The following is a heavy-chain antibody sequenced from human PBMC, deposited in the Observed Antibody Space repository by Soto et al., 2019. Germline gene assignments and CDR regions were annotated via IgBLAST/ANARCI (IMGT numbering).Heavy chain of an antibody. CDR2: ITSSGDKT. V-gene: IGHV3-23*01. CDR3: ARDCASTSCAVWRD. J-gene: IGHJ4*02. Sequence: EVQLLESGGDLVQPGGSLRLSCAASGFSLNNFAMAWVRQAPGKGLEWVSTITSSGDKTSYADSVKGRFIISRDNSKNMLYLQMKSLRVEDTALYYCARDCASTSCAVWRDWGQGTLVTVSS. CDR1: GFSLNNFA. D-gene: IGHD2-2*01.